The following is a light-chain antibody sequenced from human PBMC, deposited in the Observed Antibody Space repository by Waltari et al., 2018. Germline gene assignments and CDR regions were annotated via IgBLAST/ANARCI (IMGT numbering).Light chain of an antibody. CDR3: QQLSSYPLT. CDR2: AAS. CDR1: QGVSSY. J-gene: IGKJ3*01. Sequence: DIQLTQSPSFLSASVGDRVTITCRASQGVSSYLAWYQQKPGKAPKLLISAASTLQSGVPSRFSCSGSGTEFILTISRLQPEDFATYYCQQLSSYPLTFGPGTKVDIK. V-gene: IGKV1-9*01.